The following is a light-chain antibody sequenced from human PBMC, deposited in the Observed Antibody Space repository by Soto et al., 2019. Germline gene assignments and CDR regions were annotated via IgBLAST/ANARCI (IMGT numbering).Light chain of an antibody. CDR1: EDIANY. V-gene: IGKV1-33*01. CDR2: DAS. CDR3: QHYNCLPYT. Sequence: DIQMTQSPSSLSASVGDRVTITCQASEDIANYLNWYQQKPGTAPTLLIYDASNLETGVPSRFSGSGYGTYFPFTTSSLQPEDIATDFCQHYNCLPYTFGQGTNLEIK. J-gene: IGKJ2*01.